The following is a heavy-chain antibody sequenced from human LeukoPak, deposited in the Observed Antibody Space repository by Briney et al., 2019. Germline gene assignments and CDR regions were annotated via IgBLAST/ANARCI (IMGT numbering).Heavy chain of an antibody. D-gene: IGHD1-26*01. Sequence: PGGSLRLSCAASGFTFSSYAMHWVRQAPGKGLEWVAVISYDGSNKYYADSVKGRFTISRDNSKSTLYLQTNSLRAEDTAVYYCAKDRPGYSHYWGQGTLVTVSS. J-gene: IGHJ4*02. V-gene: IGHV3-30*07. CDR3: AKDRPGYSHY. CDR1: GFTFSSYA. CDR2: ISYDGSNK.